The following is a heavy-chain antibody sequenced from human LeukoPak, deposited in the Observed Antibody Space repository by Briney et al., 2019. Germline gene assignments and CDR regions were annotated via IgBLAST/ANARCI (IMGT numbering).Heavy chain of an antibody. CDR1: GFTSSRDV. CDR2: ISPDGSTT. D-gene: IGHD6-13*01. J-gene: IGHJ4*02. Sequence: GGSLRLSCAASGFTSSRDVVHWVRQAPGTRLMWASRISPDGSTTLYADSVQGRFNISRDNAKSTLYLQMNSLAAEDTAVYYCTTVLSSSRYNLCDYWGQGTLVTVSS. CDR3: TTVLSSSRYNLCDY. V-gene: IGHV3-74*03.